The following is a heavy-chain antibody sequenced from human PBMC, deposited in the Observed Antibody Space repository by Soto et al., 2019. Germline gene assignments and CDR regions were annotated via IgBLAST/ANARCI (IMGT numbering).Heavy chain of an antibody. D-gene: IGHD1-26*01. CDR1: GFTFSSYA. J-gene: IGHJ4*02. V-gene: IGHV3-23*01. Sequence: GGSLRLSCAASGFTFSSYAMSWVRQAPGKGLEWVSAIRGSGGSKYYADSVKGRFTISRDNSKNTLYLQMNSLRAEDTAVYFCAKAVLVRVWELLGFFDYWGQGTLVTVSS. CDR2: IRGSGGSK. CDR3: AKAVLVRVWELLGFFDY.